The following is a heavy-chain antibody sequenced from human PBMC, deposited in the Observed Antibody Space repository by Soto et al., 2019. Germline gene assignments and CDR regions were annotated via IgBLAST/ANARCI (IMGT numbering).Heavy chain of an antibody. CDR1: GFTFSSYA. Sequence: PXGSLRLSCSAAGFTFSSYAMHWVRQAPGKGLEWVAVISYDGSNKYYADSVKGRFTISRDNSKNTLYLQMNSLRAEDTAVYYCARDQGYSSTRFDYWGQGTLVTVSS. CDR3: ARDQGYSSTRFDY. CDR2: ISYDGSNK. D-gene: IGHD6-13*01. J-gene: IGHJ4*02. V-gene: IGHV3-30-3*01.